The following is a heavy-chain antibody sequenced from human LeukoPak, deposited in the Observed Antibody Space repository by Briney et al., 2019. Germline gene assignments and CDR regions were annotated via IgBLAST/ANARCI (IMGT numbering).Heavy chain of an antibody. V-gene: IGHV3-53*01. J-gene: IGHJ3*02. CDR1: GFTFSSNS. Sequence: GGSLRLSCTVSGFTFSSNSMSWVRQAPGKGLEWASFIYSDNTHYSDSVKGRFTISRDNSKNTLYLQMNSLRAEDTAVYYCAKVDDSSGYWDAFDIWGQGTMVTVSS. CDR3: AKVDDSSGYWDAFDI. D-gene: IGHD3-22*01. CDR2: IYSDNT.